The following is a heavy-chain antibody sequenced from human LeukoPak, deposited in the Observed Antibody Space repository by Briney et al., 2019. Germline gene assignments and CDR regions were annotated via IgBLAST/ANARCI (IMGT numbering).Heavy chain of an antibody. J-gene: IGHJ2*01. CDR3: AKHVVAREWYFDL. CDR1: GFTFSSYG. D-gene: IGHD1-26*01. CDR2: IRYDGSNK. Sequence: GGSLRLSCAASGFTFSSYGMHWVRQAPGKGLEWVAFIRYDGSNKYYADSVKGRVTISRDNSKNTLYLQMNSLRAEDAALYYCAKHVVAREWYFDLWGRGTLVTVSS. V-gene: IGHV3-30*02.